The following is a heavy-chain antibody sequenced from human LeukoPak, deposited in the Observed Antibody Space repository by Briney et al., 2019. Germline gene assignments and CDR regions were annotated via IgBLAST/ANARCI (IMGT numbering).Heavy chain of an antibody. Sequence: ASVKVSCKASGYTFTSYAMHWVRQAPGQRLEWMGWINAGNGNTKYSQKFQGSVTITRDTSASTAYMELSSLRSEDTAVYYCARPLCSGGSCYFDYWGQGTLVTVSS. CDR2: INAGNGNT. J-gene: IGHJ4*02. CDR1: GYTFTSYA. CDR3: ARPLCSGGSCYFDY. D-gene: IGHD2-15*01. V-gene: IGHV1-3*01.